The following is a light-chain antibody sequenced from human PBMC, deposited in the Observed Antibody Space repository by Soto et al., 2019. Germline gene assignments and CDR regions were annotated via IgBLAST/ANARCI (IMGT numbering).Light chain of an antibody. J-gene: IGKJ5*01. CDR1: QSISNH. Sequence: DIQMTQSPSSLSASVEGRVSITCRASQSISNHLNWYQQKPGKAPKLLIYAASSLQSGVPSRFSGSGSGTDFTLTISSLQPEDFATYYCQQSYSTITFGQGTRLEIK. CDR2: AAS. V-gene: IGKV1-39*01. CDR3: QQSYSTIT.